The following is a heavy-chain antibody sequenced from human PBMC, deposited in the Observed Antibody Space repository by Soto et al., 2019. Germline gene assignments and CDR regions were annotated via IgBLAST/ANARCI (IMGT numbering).Heavy chain of an antibody. CDR3: ATSTYCGSDCYSGIDY. Sequence: QVQLVQSGAEVKKPGASVKVSCKASGYTFTSYGISWVRQAPGQGLEWMGWISAYNGNTNYAQKLQGRVTMTTDTSTSTAYMELRSLRSDDTAVYYCATSTYCGSDCYSGIDYWGQGTLVTVSS. V-gene: IGHV1-18*01. J-gene: IGHJ4*02. CDR1: GYTFTSYG. D-gene: IGHD2-21*02. CDR2: ISAYNGNT.